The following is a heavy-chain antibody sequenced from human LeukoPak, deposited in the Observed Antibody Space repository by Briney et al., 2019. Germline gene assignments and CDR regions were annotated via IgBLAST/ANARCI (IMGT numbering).Heavy chain of an antibody. CDR2: ISGSGGST. CDR3: ANDRPTYYDFWSGYPLSYY. Sequence: GGSLRLSCAASGFTFSSYAMSWVRQAPGKGLEWVSAISGSGGSTYYADYVKGRFTISRDNSKNTLYLQMNSLRAEDTAVYYCANDRPTYYDFWSGYPLSYYWGQGTLVTVSS. V-gene: IGHV3-23*01. J-gene: IGHJ4*02. CDR1: GFTFSSYA. D-gene: IGHD3-3*01.